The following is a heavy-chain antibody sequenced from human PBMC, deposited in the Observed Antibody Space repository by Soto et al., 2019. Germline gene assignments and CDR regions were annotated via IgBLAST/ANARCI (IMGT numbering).Heavy chain of an antibody. V-gene: IGHV4-4*02. CDR1: SGSISSSNW. J-gene: IGHJ3*02. CDR3: ARHVAGTTSGAFDI. Sequence: QVQLQESGPGLVKPSGTLSLACAVSSGSISSSNWWSWVRQPPGKGLEWIGEIYHSGSTDYNPSRKRSVTISLDESNNPFSLQLGAVTAADTAVYYCARHVAGTTSGAFDIWGQRTMVTVSS. D-gene: IGHD1-7*01. CDR2: IYHSGST.